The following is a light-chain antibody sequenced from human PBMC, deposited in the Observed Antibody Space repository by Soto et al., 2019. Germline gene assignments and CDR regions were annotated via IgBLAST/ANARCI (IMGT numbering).Light chain of an antibody. CDR1: QSVNSNY. J-gene: IGKJ4*01. Sequence: EIVLTQSPGTLSLSPGERATLSCRASQSVNSNYLAWYQQKPGQAPGLLIYDASSRATGIPDRLSGGGSGTDFTLTISRLEPEDFAVYYCQQYGSAPLTFGGGTKVEIK. CDR2: DAS. V-gene: IGKV3-20*01. CDR3: QQYGSAPLT.